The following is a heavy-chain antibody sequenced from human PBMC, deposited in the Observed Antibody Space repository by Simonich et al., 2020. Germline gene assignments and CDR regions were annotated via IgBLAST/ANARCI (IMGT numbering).Heavy chain of an antibody. Sequence: VVQPGRSLRLSCADSGFTFDDYSMHWVRQAPGNGLEWVSGISWNSGSIGYADSVKGRFTISRDNAKNSLYLQMNSLRAEDTALYYCAKDHIAAAGRNYFDYWGQGTLVTVSS. CDR3: AKDHIAAAGRNYFDY. J-gene: IGHJ4*02. V-gene: IGHV3-9*01. D-gene: IGHD6-13*01. CDR2: ISWNSGSI. CDR1: GFTFDDYS.